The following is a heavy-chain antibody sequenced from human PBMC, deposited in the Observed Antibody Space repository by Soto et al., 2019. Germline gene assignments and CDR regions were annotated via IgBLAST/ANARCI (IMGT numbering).Heavy chain of an antibody. CDR1: GGPFSSHT. CDR2: IIPALGTT. CDR3: ARPDFGGYWHFDL. J-gene: IGHJ2*01. D-gene: IGHD4-17*01. V-gene: IGHV1-69*08. Sequence: QDQLVQSGAEVKKPGSSVKVSCKAFGGPFSSHTFSWVRQAPGQGLEWMGRIIPALGTTTYAQKFQGRVTITADESVTTVYMELNSLRTEDTAVYYCARPDFGGYWHFDLWGRGTLVTVSS.